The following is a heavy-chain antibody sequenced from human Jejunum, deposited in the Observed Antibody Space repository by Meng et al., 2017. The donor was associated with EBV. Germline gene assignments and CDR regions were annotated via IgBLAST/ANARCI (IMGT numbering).Heavy chain of an antibody. V-gene: IGHV3-73*01. D-gene: IGHD2-8*02. CDR3: LAVSCPGGQCFD. J-gene: IGHJ4*02. CDR2: IRSKANNYAT. CDR1: GFTFSASA. Sequence: EVQLVESGGGLVQRGGSPKLSCVASGFTFSASAVHWVRQASGEGLEWVGRIRSKANNYATAYAASVKGRFTTSRDDSKNTAYLQMNSLKIEDTAMYYCLAVSCPGGQCFDWGQGTLVTVAS.